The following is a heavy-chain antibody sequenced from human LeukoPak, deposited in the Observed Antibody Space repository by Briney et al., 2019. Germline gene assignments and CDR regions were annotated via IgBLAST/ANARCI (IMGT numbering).Heavy chain of an antibody. Sequence: GGSLRLSCAASGFTFSSYSMNWVRQAPGKGLEWVSYISSSSSTIYYADSVKGRFTISRDNAKNSLYLQMNSLRAEDTAVYYCASLGYCSGGSCQWGAFDIWGQGTMVTVSS. CDR2: ISSSSSTI. V-gene: IGHV3-48*04. J-gene: IGHJ3*02. CDR3: ASLGYCSGGSCQWGAFDI. D-gene: IGHD2-15*01. CDR1: GFTFSSYS.